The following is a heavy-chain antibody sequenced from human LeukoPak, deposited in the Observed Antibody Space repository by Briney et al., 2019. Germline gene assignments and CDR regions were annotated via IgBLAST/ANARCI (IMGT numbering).Heavy chain of an antibody. CDR1: GFTVSSNY. CDR2: TDNGGST. CDR3: ARDLSL. V-gene: IGHV3-66*01. Sequence: GGSLRLSCAASGFTVSSNYVNWVRQAAGKGLEWVSLTDNGGSTYYADSVKGRFTISRDNSKNTIYLQMNSLRADDTAVYYCARDLSLWGQGTLVTVSS. J-gene: IGHJ4*02. D-gene: IGHD2/OR15-2a*01.